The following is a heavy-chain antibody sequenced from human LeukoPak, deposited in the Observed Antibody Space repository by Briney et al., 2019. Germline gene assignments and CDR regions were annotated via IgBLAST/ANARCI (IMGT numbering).Heavy chain of an antibody. CDR2: IKSKTDGGTT. V-gene: IGHV3-15*01. CDR3: TTLNYYGSGSYSY. Sequence: GGSLRLSCAASGFTFSNAWMSWVRQAPGKGLEWVGRIKSKTDGGTTDYAAPVKGRFTISRDDSKNTRYLQMNSLKTEDTAVYYCTTLNYYGSGSYSYWGQGTLVTVSS. J-gene: IGHJ4*02. D-gene: IGHD3-10*01. CDR1: GFTFSNAW.